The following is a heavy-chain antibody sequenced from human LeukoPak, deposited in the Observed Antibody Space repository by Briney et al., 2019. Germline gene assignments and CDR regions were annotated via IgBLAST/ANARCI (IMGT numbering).Heavy chain of an antibody. CDR1: GGSISSYY. Sequence: SETLSLTCTVSGGSISSYYWSWIRQPPGKGLEWIGYIYYSGSTDYNPSLKSRVTISVDTSKNQFSLKLSSVTAADTAVYYCARDSAYSSSFDYWGQGTLVTVSS. V-gene: IGHV4-59*01. CDR3: ARDSAYSSSFDY. D-gene: IGHD6-6*01. J-gene: IGHJ4*02. CDR2: IYYSGST.